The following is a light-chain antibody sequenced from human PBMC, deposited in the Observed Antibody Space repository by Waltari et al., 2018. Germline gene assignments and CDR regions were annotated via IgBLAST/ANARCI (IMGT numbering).Light chain of an antibody. V-gene: IGKV3-20*01. J-gene: IGKJ1*01. CDR1: QSVSRW. Sequence: EIVLTQSPGTLSLSPGERATLSCRAGQSVSRWLAWYQQKPGQPPRLLIYGASSRANGIPDRFSGSRSGTDFSLTISRLEPEDSAVYYCQKYGTLPATFGQGTKVEVK. CDR3: QKYGTLPAT. CDR2: GAS.